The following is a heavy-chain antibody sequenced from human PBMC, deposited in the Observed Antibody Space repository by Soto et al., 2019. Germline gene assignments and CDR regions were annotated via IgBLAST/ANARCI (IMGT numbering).Heavy chain of an antibody. J-gene: IGHJ5*01. D-gene: IGHD3-10*01. V-gene: IGHV4-39*01. CDR2: IYRDGST. CDR3: GKRLTGTSGQSDFDS. Sequence: SATLSLTCTVAGDSGTSNHFCWDWILRPPGRGLELIASIYRDGSTYIRPPLKSRVSISLDTSKHQFSLKLTSGAAAGTAVYFCGKRLTGTSGQSDFDSRGQRTLLTVSS. CDR1: GDSGTSNHFC.